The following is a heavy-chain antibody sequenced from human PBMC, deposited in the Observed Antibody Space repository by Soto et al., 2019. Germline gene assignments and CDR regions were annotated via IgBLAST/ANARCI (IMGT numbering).Heavy chain of an antibody. Sequence: EVQLLESGGGLVQPGGSLRLSCAASGFTFSSYAMSWVRQAPGKGLEWVSVISGSGDSTYYADSVKGRFTISRDNSKNGLYRQMNGLRAEDTAVYYCARRSSGWYFDYWGQGPLVTVSS. J-gene: IGHJ4*02. CDR2: ISGSGDST. D-gene: IGHD6-19*01. V-gene: IGHV3-23*01. CDR1: GFTFSSYA. CDR3: ARRSSGWYFDY.